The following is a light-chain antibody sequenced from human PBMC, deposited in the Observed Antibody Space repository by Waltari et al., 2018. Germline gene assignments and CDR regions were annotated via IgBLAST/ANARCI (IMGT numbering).Light chain of an antibody. CDR1: SGHSSNI. CDR3: QTGGHGTWV. V-gene: IGLV4-69*01. J-gene: IGLJ3*02. CDR2: VNSDGSH. Sequence: QLVLTQSPSASAPLGASVKLTCTLSSGHSSNIVAWHQQQPEKGPRFLMKVNSDGSHRKGDEIPDRFSGSSSGAERYLTISTVQSEDEAVYYCQTGGHGTWVFGGGTKLTVL.